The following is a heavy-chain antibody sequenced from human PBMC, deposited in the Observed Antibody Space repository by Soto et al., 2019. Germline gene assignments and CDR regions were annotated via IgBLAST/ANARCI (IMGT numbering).Heavy chain of an antibody. Sequence: QVQLQESGPGLVKPSQTLSLTCTVSGGSISSGGYYWSWIRQHPGKGLEWIGYIYYSGSTYYNPSLKSRVTISVDTSKXQFSLXLSSXTAADTAVYXXARXFGVAAAGPFDYWGQGTLVTVSS. CDR1: GGSISSGGYY. CDR3: ARXFGVAAAGPFDY. V-gene: IGHV4-31*03. D-gene: IGHD6-13*01. CDR2: IYYSGST. J-gene: IGHJ4*02.